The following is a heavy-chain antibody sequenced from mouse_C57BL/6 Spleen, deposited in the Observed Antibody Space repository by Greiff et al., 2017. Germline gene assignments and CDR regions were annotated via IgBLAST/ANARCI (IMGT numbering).Heavy chain of an antibody. CDR2: LYPSDSET. V-gene: IGHV1-61*01. D-gene: IGHD1-1*01. CDR3: ARGTTVDY. Sequence: VQLQQPGAELVRPGSSVKLSCKASGYTFTSYWMDWVKQRPGQGLEWIGNLYPSDSETHYNQKFKDKATLTVDKSSSTAYMQLSSLTSEDSAVYYCARGTTVDYWGQGTTLTGSS. J-gene: IGHJ2*01. CDR1: GYTFTSYW.